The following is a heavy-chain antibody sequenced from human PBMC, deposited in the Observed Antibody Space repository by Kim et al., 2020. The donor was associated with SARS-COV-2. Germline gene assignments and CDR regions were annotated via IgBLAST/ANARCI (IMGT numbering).Heavy chain of an antibody. CDR1: GGSISSSSYY. V-gene: IGHV4-39*01. CDR2: IYYSGST. Sequence: SETLSLTCTVSGGSISSSSYYWGWIRQPPGKGLEWIGSIYYSGSTYYNPSLKSRVTISVDTSKNQFSLKLSSVTAADTAVYYCAREKLYYYDSSGAGYNWFDPWGQGTLVTVSS. CDR3: AREKLYYYDSSGAGYNWFDP. J-gene: IGHJ5*02. D-gene: IGHD3-22*01.